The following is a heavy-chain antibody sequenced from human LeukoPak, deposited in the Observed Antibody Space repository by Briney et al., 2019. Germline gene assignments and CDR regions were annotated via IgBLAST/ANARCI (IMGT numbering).Heavy chain of an antibody. Sequence: ASVKVSCKASGYTFTGYYMHWVRQAPGQGLEWMGWINPNSGGTNYAQKFQGRVTMTRDTSISTAYMELSRLRSDDTAVYYCARVLRYFDPPKLFRSVNSATTLAMDVWGKGTTVTVSS. V-gene: IGHV1-2*02. CDR3: ARVLRYFDPPKLFRSVNSATTLAMDV. CDR2: INPNSGGT. D-gene: IGHD3-9*01. J-gene: IGHJ6*03. CDR1: GYTFTGYY.